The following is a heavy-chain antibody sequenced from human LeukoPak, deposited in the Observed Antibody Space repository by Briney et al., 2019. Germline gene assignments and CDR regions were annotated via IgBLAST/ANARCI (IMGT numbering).Heavy chain of an antibody. D-gene: IGHD2-2*01. CDR1: GGSISSYY. Sequence: SETLSLTCTVSGGSISSYYWSWIRQPPGKGLEWIGYIYYSGSTNYNPSPKSRVTISVDTSKNQFSLKLSSVTAADTAVYYCARQGYQRYYYYGMDVWGQGTTVTVSS. CDR2: IYYSGST. V-gene: IGHV4-59*08. J-gene: IGHJ6*02. CDR3: ARQGYQRYYYYGMDV.